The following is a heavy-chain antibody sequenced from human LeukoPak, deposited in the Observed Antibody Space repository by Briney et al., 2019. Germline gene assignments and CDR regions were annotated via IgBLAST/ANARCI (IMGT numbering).Heavy chain of an antibody. CDR1: GGSISSGSYY. J-gene: IGHJ4*02. CDR3: ARSPMRGNSRSHYFDY. Sequence: PSETLSLTCTVSGGSISSGSYYWSWIRQPAGKGLEWIGRIYSNGGPNYNPSLNSRVTISVDTSKNQFSLKLSSVTAADTAVYYCARSPMRGNSRSHYFDYWGQGTLVTVSS. D-gene: IGHD4-23*01. CDR2: IYSNGGP. V-gene: IGHV4-61*02.